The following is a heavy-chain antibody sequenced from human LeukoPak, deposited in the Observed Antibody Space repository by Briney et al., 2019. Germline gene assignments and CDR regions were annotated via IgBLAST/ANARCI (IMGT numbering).Heavy chain of an antibody. J-gene: IGHJ4*02. V-gene: IGHV3-21*01. Sequence: GGSLRLSCAASGFTFSSYSMNWVRQAPGKGLEWVSSISSSSSYIYYADSVKGRFTISRDNAKSSLYPQMNSLRAEDTAVYYCARGGRSGWYVLSNWGQGTLVTVSP. D-gene: IGHD6-19*01. CDR2: ISSSSSYI. CDR1: GFTFSSYS. CDR3: ARGGRSGWYVLSN.